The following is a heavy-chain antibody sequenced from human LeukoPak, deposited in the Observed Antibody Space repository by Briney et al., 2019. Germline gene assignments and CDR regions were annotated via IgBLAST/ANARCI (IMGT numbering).Heavy chain of an antibody. D-gene: IGHD1-20*01. J-gene: IGHJ4*02. CDR2: INPDIGDT. CDR3: ARRSDKWNDKFDY. CDR1: GYTFTDYY. V-gene: IGHV1-2*02. Sequence: ASVKVSCKASGYTFTDYYIHWVRQAPGQGLEWMGWINPDIGDTNYAQKFQGRVTMTRDTSISTAYMELNRLRSDDTAVYYCARRSDKWNDKFDYWGQGTLVTVSS.